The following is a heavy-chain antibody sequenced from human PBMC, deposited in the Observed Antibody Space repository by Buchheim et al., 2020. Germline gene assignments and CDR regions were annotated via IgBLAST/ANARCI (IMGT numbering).Heavy chain of an antibody. Sequence: EVQLVESGGGLVQPGGSLRLSCAASGFTFSSYEMNWVRQAPGKGLEWVSYISSSGSTIYYADSVKGRFTISRDNAKNSLDLQMNSLRAEDTAVYYCASGEQQLVGENYYGMDVWGQGTT. CDR1: GFTFSSYE. J-gene: IGHJ6*02. CDR2: ISSSGSTI. D-gene: IGHD6-13*01. V-gene: IGHV3-48*03. CDR3: ASGEQQLVGENYYGMDV.